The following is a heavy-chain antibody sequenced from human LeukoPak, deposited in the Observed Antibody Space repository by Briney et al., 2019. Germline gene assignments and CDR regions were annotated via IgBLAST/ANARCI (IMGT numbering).Heavy chain of an antibody. D-gene: IGHD2-2*01. V-gene: IGHV3-11*01. CDR3: ARRGSSTHWYFDY. CDR1: GFTFSNYS. J-gene: IGHJ4*02. Sequence: GGSLRLSCAGSGFTFSNYSIHWVRQAPGKGLEWVSYISSSGSTIYYADSVKGRFTISRDNAKNSLYLQMNSLRAEDTAVYYCARRGSSTHWYFDYWGQGTLVTVSS. CDR2: ISSSGSTI.